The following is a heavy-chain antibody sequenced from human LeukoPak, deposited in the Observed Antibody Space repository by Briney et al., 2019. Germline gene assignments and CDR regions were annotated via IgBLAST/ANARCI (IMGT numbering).Heavy chain of an antibody. Sequence: PGGSLRLFCAASGFTFSDYYMNWHRQAPGRGLEWVSYISNTGSAKYYADSAKGRFTISRDNAKNSVYLEMNSLRAEDTAVYYCASDSSGYFGPWGQGTLVTVSS. CDR2: ISNTGSAK. V-gene: IGHV3-11*01. J-gene: IGHJ5*02. CDR1: GFTFSDYY. CDR3: ASDSSGYFGP. D-gene: IGHD3-22*01.